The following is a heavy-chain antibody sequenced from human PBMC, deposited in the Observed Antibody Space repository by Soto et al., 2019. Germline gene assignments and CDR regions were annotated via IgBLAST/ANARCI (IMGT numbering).Heavy chain of an antibody. V-gene: IGHV4-4*07. Sequence: SETLSLTCSVSGASMSSYYWTWIRQPAGKGLEWIGRIYSSGGTHYNPSLKSRVTISLDTSKNQFSLRLNSVTAADTAVYYCARDPGANWFDPWGQGTLVTVSS. J-gene: IGHJ5*02. CDR1: GASMSSYY. CDR2: IYSSGGT. CDR3: ARDPGANWFDP.